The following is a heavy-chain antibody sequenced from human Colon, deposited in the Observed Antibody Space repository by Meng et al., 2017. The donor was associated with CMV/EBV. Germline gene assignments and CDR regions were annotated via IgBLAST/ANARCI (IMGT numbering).Heavy chain of an antibody. Sequence: GGSLRLSCSASGFTFKDFDMTWVRQAPGKGLEWVSSISGSGLTTFSSDAVKGRFSISRDNSRNTLYLQINSLRADDTAVYYCATGAELHTFWNGFAHWGQGAVVTVSS. J-gene: IGHJ4*02. CDR1: GFTFKDFD. CDR2: ISGSGLTT. CDR3: ATGAELHTFWNGFAH. D-gene: IGHD3-3*01. V-gene: IGHV3-23*01.